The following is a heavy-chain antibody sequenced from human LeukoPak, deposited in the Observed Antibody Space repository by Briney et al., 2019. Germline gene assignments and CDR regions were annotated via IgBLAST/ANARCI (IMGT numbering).Heavy chain of an antibody. CDR1: GFTLSDYG. CDR2: TSYDGRSN. D-gene: IGHD6-13*01. Sequence: PGGSLRLSCAASGFTLSDYGMHWVRQAPGKGLEWVAVTSYDGRSNFYADFVKGRFTISRDNSKNTLSLQMNSLSAEDTAVYFCAKGSGYSSSHHPVQHWGQGTLVTVSS. CDR3: AKGSGYSSSHHPVQH. J-gene: IGHJ1*01. V-gene: IGHV3-30*18.